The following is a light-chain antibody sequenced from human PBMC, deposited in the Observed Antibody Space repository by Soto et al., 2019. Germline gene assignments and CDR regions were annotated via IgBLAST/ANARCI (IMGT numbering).Light chain of an antibody. CDR2: DAS. CDR3: QQYGSSPLT. Sequence: DIQMTQSPSSLSASVGDRVTITCQASQDISNYLNWYQQKPGKAPKLLIYDASNLETGVPSRFSGSGSGTDFTFTISSLQPEDIATYYCQQYGSSPLTFGPGTKVDIK. V-gene: IGKV1-33*01. J-gene: IGKJ3*01. CDR1: QDISNY.